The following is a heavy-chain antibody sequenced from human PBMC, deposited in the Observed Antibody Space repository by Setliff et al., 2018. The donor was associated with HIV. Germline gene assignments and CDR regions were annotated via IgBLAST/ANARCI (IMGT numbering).Heavy chain of an antibody. Sequence: KPSETLSLTCAVYGGSFSGYFWNWIRQPPGKGLEWIGAINRYGGTNYNPSLKSRVTMSVDTSKNQFSLRLSSVTAADTAVYYCAREYYYGSGSSFDPWGQGTLVTVS. CDR1: GGSFSGYF. CDR3: AREYYYGSGSSFDP. CDR2: INRYGGT. V-gene: IGHV4-34*01. J-gene: IGHJ5*02. D-gene: IGHD3-10*01.